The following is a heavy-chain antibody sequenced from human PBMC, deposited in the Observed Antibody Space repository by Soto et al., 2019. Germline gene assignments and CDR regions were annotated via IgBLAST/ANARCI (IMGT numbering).Heavy chain of an antibody. Sequence: SETLSLTCAVYGGSFSGYYWSWIRQPPGKGLEWIGEINHSGSTNYNPSLKSRVTISVDTSKNQFSLKLSSVTAADTAVYYCARGLYYYDSSGPYGDYFDYWGQGTLVTVSS. CDR2: INHSGST. CDR1: GGSFSGYY. CDR3: ARGLYYYDSSGPYGDYFDY. D-gene: IGHD3-22*01. V-gene: IGHV4-34*01. J-gene: IGHJ4*02.